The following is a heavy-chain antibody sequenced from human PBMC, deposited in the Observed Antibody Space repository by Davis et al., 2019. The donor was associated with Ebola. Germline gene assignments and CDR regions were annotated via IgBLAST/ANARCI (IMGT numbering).Heavy chain of an antibody. CDR3: ARATLVVVVAATPHDAFDI. D-gene: IGHD2-15*01. CDR1: GYSISSGYY. CDR2: IYHSGST. J-gene: IGHJ3*02. V-gene: IGHV4-38-2*02. Sequence: PSETLSLTCTVSGYSISSGYYWGWIRQPPGKGLEWIGSIYHSGSTYYNPSLKSRVTISVDTSKNQFSLKLSSVTAADTAVYYCARATLVVVVAATPHDAFDIWGQGTMVTVSS.